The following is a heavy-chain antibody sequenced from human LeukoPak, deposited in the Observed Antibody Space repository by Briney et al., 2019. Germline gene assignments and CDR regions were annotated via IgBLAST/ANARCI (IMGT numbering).Heavy chain of an antibody. V-gene: IGHV4-30-2*01. J-gene: IGHJ4*02. CDR3: ARGRGDRTVGY. CDR2: IYHSGST. Sequence: ASQTLSLTCTVSGGSISSGGYYWSWIRQPPGKGLEWIGYIYHSGSTYYNPSLKSRVTISVDTSKNQFSLKLSSVTAADTAVYYCARGRGDRTVGYWGQGTLVTVSS. CDR1: GGSISSGGYY. D-gene: IGHD4-17*01.